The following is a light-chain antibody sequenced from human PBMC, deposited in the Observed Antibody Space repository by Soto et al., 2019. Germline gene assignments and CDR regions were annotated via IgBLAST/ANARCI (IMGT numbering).Light chain of an antibody. Sequence: EMVMTQSPATLSVSPGERATLSCRASQSVSSKLAWYQQKPGQAPRLLIYGASTRATGTPARFSGSGSGTEFTLTISSLQSEDFAVYYCQQYNNWPPITFGQGTRLEIK. CDR2: GAS. V-gene: IGKV3-15*01. J-gene: IGKJ5*01. CDR3: QQYNNWPPIT. CDR1: QSVSSK.